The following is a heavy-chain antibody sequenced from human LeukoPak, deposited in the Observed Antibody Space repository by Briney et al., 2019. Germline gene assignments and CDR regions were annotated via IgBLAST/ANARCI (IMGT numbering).Heavy chain of an antibody. Sequence: HGESLKISCKGSGYSFTSYWIGWVRQMPGKGLEWMGIIYPGDSDTRYSPSFQGQVTISADKSISTAYLQWSSLKASDTATYYCARRGDGYNYGLVYWGQGTLVTVSS. J-gene: IGHJ4*02. V-gene: IGHV5-51*01. CDR3: ARRGDGYNYGLVY. D-gene: IGHD5-24*01. CDR1: GYSFTSYW. CDR2: IYPGDSDT.